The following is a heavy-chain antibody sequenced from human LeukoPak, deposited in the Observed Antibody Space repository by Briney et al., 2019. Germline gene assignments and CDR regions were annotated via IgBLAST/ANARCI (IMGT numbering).Heavy chain of an antibody. Sequence: SETLSLTGTVSGGSINSYYWSWIRQPSGKGLEWIGYIYYRGGTNYNSSLKSRVTISVDTSNNQFSLKLSSVTAADTAVYYCARAAAIVVVVAGYYVDHWGHGTLVTVSS. D-gene: IGHD2-15*01. J-gene: IGHJ4*01. CDR3: ARAAAIVVVVAGYYVDH. CDR1: GGSINSYY. CDR2: IYYRGGT. V-gene: IGHV4-59*12.